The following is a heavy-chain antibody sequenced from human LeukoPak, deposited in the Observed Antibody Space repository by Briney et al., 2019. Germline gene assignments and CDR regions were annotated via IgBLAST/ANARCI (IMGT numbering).Heavy chain of an antibody. CDR3: AKDVSPDYGDYVVDP. V-gene: IGHV3-23*01. CDR2: ISGSGGST. D-gene: IGHD4-17*01. Sequence: GGSLRLSCAASGFTLSNAWMNWVRQAPGKGLEWVSAISGSGGSTYYADSVKGRFTISRDNSKNTLYLQMNSLRAEDTAVYYCAKDVSPDYGDYVVDPWGQGTLVTVSS. CDR1: GFTLSNAW. J-gene: IGHJ5*02.